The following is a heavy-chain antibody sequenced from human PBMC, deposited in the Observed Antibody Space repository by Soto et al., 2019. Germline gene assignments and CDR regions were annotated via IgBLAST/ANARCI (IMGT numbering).Heavy chain of an antibody. V-gene: IGHV3-64D*08. CDR3: VRDLWGFYS. CDR1: GLTISSYA. CDR2: TYSKGGST. Sequence: PGGSLRLSGTASGLTISSYAMHWVRQAPGKGLESVSVTYSKGGSTHYADSVRGRFTISTDNSKNTLNLQMSSLRAEDTAVYYCVRDLWGFYSWAQGTLVTVSS. J-gene: IGHJ4*02. D-gene: IGHD3-16*01.